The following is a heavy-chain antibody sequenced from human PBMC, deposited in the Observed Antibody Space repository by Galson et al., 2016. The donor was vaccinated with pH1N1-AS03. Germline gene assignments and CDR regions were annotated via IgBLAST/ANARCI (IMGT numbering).Heavy chain of an antibody. CDR2: IKQDGSEK. D-gene: IGHD3-3*01. Sequence: SLRLSCAASGFTFSTYWMSWVRQAPGKGLEWVANIKQDGSEKYYVDSVKGRFTISRDNAKNSLYLQMNSLRAEDTAIYYCARGWYDFWSGYLVDPFDYWGQGALVTVSS. J-gene: IGHJ4*02. V-gene: IGHV3-7*03. CDR1: GFTFSTYW. CDR3: ARGWYDFWSGYLVDPFDY.